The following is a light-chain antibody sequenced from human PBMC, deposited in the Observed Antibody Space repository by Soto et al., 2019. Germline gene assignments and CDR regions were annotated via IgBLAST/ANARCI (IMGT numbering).Light chain of an antibody. CDR3: GLFTSSATWV. J-gene: IGLJ3*02. Sequence: QSVLTQPPSVSGSPGQSVTISCTVTSSDVGDYEHVSWYLLAPGTAPKLLISDVINRPSGGPDRFSGSNSGNTPSLTISGLQSEDEADYYCGLFTSSATWVFGGGTKLTVL. CDR2: DVI. V-gene: IGLV2-18*01. CDR1: SSDVGDYEH.